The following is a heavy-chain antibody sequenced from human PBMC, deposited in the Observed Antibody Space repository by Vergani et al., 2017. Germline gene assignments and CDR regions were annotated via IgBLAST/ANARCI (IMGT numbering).Heavy chain of an antibody. Sequence: QVPLVQSGSELKKPGASVKVSCKASGYTFTSYAMNWVRQAPGQGLEWVGWINTNTGNPTYAQGFTGRFVFSLDTSVSTAYLQISSLKAEDTAVYYCARVPAKTYYDFWSGYQELNWFDPWGQGTLVTVSS. D-gene: IGHD3-3*01. CDR1: GYTFTSYA. CDR3: ARVPAKTYYDFWSGYQELNWFDP. J-gene: IGHJ5*02. V-gene: IGHV7-4-1*02. CDR2: INTNTGNP.